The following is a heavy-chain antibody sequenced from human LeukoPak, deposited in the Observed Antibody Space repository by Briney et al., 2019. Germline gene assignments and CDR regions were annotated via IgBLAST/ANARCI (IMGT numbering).Heavy chain of an antibody. CDR3: ARGSGGKRLYDY. V-gene: IGHV1-2*02. CDR2: INPNSGGT. CDR1: GYTFTGYY. J-gene: IGHJ4*02. D-gene: IGHD4-23*01. Sequence: ASVKVSCKASGYTFTGYYMHWVRQAPGQGLEWMGWINPNSGGTNYAQKFQGRVTMTRDTSISTAYMELGRLRSEDTAVYYCARGSGGKRLYDYWGQGTLVTVSS.